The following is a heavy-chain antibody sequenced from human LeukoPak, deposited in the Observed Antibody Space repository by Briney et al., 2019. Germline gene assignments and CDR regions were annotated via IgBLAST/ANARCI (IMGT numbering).Heavy chain of an antibody. V-gene: IGHV4-34*01. CDR1: GGSFSDYY. D-gene: IGHD4-17*01. Sequence: SETLSLTCAVYGGSFSDYYWSWIRQPPGKGLEWTGEINHSGSTNYNPSLKSRVTTSVDTSKNQFSLKLSSVTAADTAVYYCAQGHDYGDYLNWFDPWGRGTLVTVSS. CDR3: AQGHDYGDYLNWFDP. CDR2: INHSGST. J-gene: IGHJ5*02.